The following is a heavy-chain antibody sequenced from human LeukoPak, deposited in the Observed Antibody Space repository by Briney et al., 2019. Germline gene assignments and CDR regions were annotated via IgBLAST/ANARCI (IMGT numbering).Heavy chain of an antibody. CDR2: IYYSGST. CDR1: GGSISSYY. V-gene: IGHV4-59*01. Sequence: SETLSLTCTVSGGSISSYYWSWIRQPPGKGLEWMGYIYYSGSTNYNPSLKSRVTISVDTSKNQFSLKLSSETAADTAVYYCAGIRRKTYYYDSSGYAFDYWGQGTLVTVSS. J-gene: IGHJ4*02. CDR3: AGIRRKTYYYDSSGYAFDY. D-gene: IGHD3-22*01.